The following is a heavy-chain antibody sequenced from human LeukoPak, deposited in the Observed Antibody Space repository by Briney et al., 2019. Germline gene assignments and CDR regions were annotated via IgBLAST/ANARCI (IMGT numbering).Heavy chain of an antibody. CDR3: ARGRARYGSGSMMDV. V-gene: IGHV4-59*01. CDR2: IYYSGST. Sequence: SETLSLTCTVSGGSISSYYWSWIRQPPGKGLEWIGYIYYSGSTNYNPSLKSRVTISVDTSKNQFSLKLSSVTAADTAVYYCARGRARYGSGSMMDVWGKGTMVTVSS. J-gene: IGHJ6*04. CDR1: GGSISSYY. D-gene: IGHD3-10*01.